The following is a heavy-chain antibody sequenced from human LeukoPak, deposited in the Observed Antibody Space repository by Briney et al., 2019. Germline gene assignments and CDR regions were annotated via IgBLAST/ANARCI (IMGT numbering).Heavy chain of an antibody. J-gene: IGHJ4*02. Sequence: GALRLSCAASGFTVSTNYMSWVRQAPGKGLEWVSVLYSGGNTNYADSVKGRFTISRDNSKNTLYLQMNSLRSEDTAVYYCARVDRRSTYCTHINCVPSWGQGALVTVSS. CDR2: LYSGGNT. CDR3: ARVDRRSTYCTHINCVPS. CDR1: GFTVSTNY. D-gene: IGHD2-8*01. V-gene: IGHV3-66*02.